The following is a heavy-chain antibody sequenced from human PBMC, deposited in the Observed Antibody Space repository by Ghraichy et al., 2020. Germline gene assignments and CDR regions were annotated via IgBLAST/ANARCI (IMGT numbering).Heavy chain of an antibody. D-gene: IGHD6-19*01. CDR2: IHTSGNT. V-gene: IGHV4-4*07. CDR1: GGSISNYY. CDR3: ARVQEGGSGGYFNWFDP. Sequence: SETLSLTCTVSGGSISNYYWTWIRQPAGKGLEWIGRIHTSGNTNSNPSLRSRLTMSLDTSKNQFSLKLSSMTAADTAIYFCARVQEGGSGGYFNWFDPWGQGALVTVSS. J-gene: IGHJ5*02.